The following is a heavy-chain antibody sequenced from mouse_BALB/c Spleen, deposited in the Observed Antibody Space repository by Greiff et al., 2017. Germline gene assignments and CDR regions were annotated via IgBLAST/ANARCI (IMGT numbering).Heavy chain of an antibody. D-gene: IGHD1-1*01. CDR3: ARDRGITTVVHYFDY. CDR1: GFTFTDYY. Sequence: EVQLVESGGGLVQPGGSLRLSCATSGFTFTDYYMSWVRQPPGKALEWLGFIRNKANGYTTEYSASVKGRFTISRDNSQSILYLQMNTLRAEDSATYYCARDRGITTVVHYFDYWGQGTTLTVSS. V-gene: IGHV7-3*02. CDR2: IRNKANGYTT. J-gene: IGHJ2*01.